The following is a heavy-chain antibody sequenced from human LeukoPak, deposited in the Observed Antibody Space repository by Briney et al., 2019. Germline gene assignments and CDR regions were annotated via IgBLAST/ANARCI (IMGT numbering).Heavy chain of an antibody. Sequence: GGSLRLSCAASGFTFSSYGMHWVRQAPGKGLEWVAFIRYDGSNKYYADSVKGRFTISRDNSKNTLSLHLNSLRSEDTAVYYCARYEYFDLWGQGTLVIVSS. CDR3: ARYEYFDL. CDR2: IRYDGSNK. V-gene: IGHV3-30*02. J-gene: IGHJ4*02. D-gene: IGHD2-15*01. CDR1: GFTFSSYG.